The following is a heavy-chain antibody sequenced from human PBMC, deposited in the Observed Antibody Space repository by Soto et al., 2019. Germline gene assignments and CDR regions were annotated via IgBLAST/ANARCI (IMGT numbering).Heavy chain of an antibody. J-gene: IGHJ4*02. CDR2: IDHSGTI. Sequence: QVQLQESGPGLVKPSQTLSLTCTVSGGSVSTYGYYWSWIRQLPRKGLEWIGKIDHSGTIHHNPSPSGRIFISVDTSANQFSLKLTSVTPADTAVYFCARPRSNTWYYTTFDYCGQGTLVTVSS. V-gene: IGHV4-31*03. D-gene: IGHD6-13*01. CDR1: GGSVSTYGYY. CDR3: ARPRSNTWYYTTFDY.